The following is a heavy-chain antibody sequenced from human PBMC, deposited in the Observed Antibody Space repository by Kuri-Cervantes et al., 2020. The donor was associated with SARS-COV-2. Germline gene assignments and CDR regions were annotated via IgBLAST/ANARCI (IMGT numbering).Heavy chain of an antibody. CDR1: GFTFSSYS. CDR3: ARDGAARRLYMDV. V-gene: IGHV3-21*01. D-gene: IGHD6-6*01. J-gene: IGHJ6*03. Sequence: GGSLRLSCAASGFTFSSYSMNWVRQAPGKELEWVSSISSSSSYIYYADSVKGRFTISRDNAKNSLYLQMNSLRAEDTAVYYCARDGAARRLYMDVWGKGTTVTVSS. CDR2: ISSSSSYI.